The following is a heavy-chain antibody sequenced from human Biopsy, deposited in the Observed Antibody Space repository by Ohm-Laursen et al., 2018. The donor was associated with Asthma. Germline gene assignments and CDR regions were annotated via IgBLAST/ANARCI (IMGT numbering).Heavy chain of an antibody. D-gene: IGHD6-13*01. CDR3: ARATSTWSQSGPRFFDH. CDR2: VHSSGST. V-gene: IGHV4-59*01. Sequence: LSLTCAVSPGSIHDYYWNWIRQFPGKGLEWIGYVHSSGSTRFNPSLKSRVTVSVDTSVDQVSLKLSSVSAADTAIYYCARATSTWSQSGPRFFDHWGPGTLVTVSS. CDR1: PGSIHDYY. J-gene: IGHJ5*02.